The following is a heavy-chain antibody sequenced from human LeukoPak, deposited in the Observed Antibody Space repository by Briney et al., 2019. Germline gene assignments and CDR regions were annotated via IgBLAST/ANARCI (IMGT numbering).Heavy chain of an antibody. D-gene: IGHD1-26*01. J-gene: IGHJ4*02. CDR2: IKQDGSEK. CDR1: GFTFSTYW. V-gene: IGHV3-7*01. Sequence: GGSLRLSCAASGFTFSTYWMSWVRQAPGKGLEWVANIKQDGSEKYYVDSVKGRFTISRDNAKNSLYPQMNSLRAEDTAVYYCARAPPGATPPFDYWGQGTLVTVSS. CDR3: ARAPPGATPPFDY.